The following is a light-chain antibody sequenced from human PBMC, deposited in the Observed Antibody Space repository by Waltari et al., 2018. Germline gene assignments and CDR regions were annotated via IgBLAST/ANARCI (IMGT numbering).Light chain of an antibody. J-gene: IGLJ3*02. CDR3: QTGGHGTWV. CDR1: SGHSTNV. CDR2: VNSDGSH. V-gene: IGLV4-69*01. Sequence: QLVLTQSPSASASLGASVKLTCTLDSGHSTNVIAWLQQQPEKGPRFLMRVNSDGSHSKGDEFPDRFSCSSSGTERYLTISRLQSEDEAYYYCQTGGHGTWVFGGGTKLTVL.